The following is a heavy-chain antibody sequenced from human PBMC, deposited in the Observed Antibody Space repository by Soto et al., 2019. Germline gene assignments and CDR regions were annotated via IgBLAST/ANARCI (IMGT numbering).Heavy chain of an antibody. J-gene: IGHJ5*02. CDR2: ISAYNGNT. CDR3: ARERVGNWFDP. CDR1: GYTFTSYG. Sequence: ASVKVSCKASGYTFTSYGISWVRQAPGQGLEWMGWISAYNGNTNYSQKFQGRVTITRDTSASTAYMELSSLRSEDTAVYYCARERVGNWFDPWGQGTLVTVSS. D-gene: IGHD2-2*01. V-gene: IGHV1-18*01.